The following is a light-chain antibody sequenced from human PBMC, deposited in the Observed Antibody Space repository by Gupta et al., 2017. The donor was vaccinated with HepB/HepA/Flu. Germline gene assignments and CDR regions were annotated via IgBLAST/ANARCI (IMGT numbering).Light chain of an antibody. CDR2: GAS. CDR3: QQYNNWRLT. V-gene: IGKV3-15*01. Sequence: EIVMTLSPATLSVSPGERATLSCRASQSVSSNLTWYQQKPGQAPRLLIYGASTRATGMPARFSGSGSGTEFTLTISSLQSEDFAVYYCQQYNNWRLTFGGGTKVEIK. J-gene: IGKJ4*01. CDR1: QSVSSN.